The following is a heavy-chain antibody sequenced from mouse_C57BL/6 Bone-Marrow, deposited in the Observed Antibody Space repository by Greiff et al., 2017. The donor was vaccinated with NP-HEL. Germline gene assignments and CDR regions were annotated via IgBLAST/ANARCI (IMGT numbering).Heavy chain of an antibody. D-gene: IGHD1-1*01. V-gene: IGHV5-15*01. J-gene: IGHJ1*03. CDR1: GFTFSDYG. Sequence: EVQLVESGGGLVQPGGSLKLSCAASGFTFSDYGMAWVRQAPRKGPEWVAFISNLAYSIYYADTVTGRFTISRENAKNTLYLEMSSLRSEDTAMYYCARQYGSSYDWYFDVWGTGTTVTVSS. CDR2: ISNLAYSI. CDR3: ARQYGSSYDWYFDV.